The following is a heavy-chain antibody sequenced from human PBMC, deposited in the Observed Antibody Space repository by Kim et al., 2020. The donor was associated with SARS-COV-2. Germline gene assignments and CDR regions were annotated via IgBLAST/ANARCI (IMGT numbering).Heavy chain of an antibody. CDR2: INTNTGNP. CDR1: GYTFTSYA. J-gene: IGHJ6*03. D-gene: IGHD3-3*01. Sequence: ASVKVSCKASGYTFTSYAMNWVRQAPGQGLEWMGWINTNTGNPTYAQGFTGRFVFSLDTSVSTAYLQISSLKAEDTAVYYCARAAGITIFGVVIIDYYMGVWGKGTTVTVSS. CDR3: ARAAGITIFGVVIIDYYMGV. V-gene: IGHV7-4-1*02.